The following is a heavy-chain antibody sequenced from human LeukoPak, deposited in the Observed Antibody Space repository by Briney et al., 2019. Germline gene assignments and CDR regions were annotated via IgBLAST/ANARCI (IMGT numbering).Heavy chain of an antibody. D-gene: IGHD3-10*01. J-gene: IGHJ3*01. V-gene: IGHV1-2*02. CDR1: GYIFTGYY. Sequence: ASVKVSCKTSGYIFTGYYIHWVRQAPGQGLEWMGWINPNTGGTNYAQDFQGRVTMTRDTYVTTAYMELRGLRSDDTAVYFCARERESGRSDAFDFWGQGTMVTVSS. CDR3: ARERESGRSDAFDF. CDR2: INPNTGGT.